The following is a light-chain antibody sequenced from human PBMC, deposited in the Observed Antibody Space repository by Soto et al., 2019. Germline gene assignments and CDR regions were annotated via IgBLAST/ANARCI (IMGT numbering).Light chain of an antibody. CDR3: QQYNDWWT. V-gene: IGKV3-15*01. CDR1: QSVTSN. CDR2: GAS. J-gene: IGKJ1*01. Sequence: EIVMTQSPATLSVSPGERATLSCGASQSVTSNYLAWYQQKPGQAPRLLMYGASTRATGVPARFSGSGSGTELTLTISSLQSEDFAVYYCQQYNDWWTFGQGTKVDIK.